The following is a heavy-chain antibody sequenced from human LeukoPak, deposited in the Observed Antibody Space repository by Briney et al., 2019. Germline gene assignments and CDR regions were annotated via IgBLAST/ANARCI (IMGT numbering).Heavy chain of an antibody. V-gene: IGHV3-74*01. CDR3: ARPTKEGSSWYWWFDP. D-gene: IGHD6-13*01. CDR1: GFTFSSYW. CDR2: INDGSST. Sequence: GGSLRLSCAASGFTFSSYWMHWVRQAPGKGLVWVSRINDGSSTSYADSVKGRFTISRDNAKNTLYLQMNSLRAEDTAVHYCARPTKEGSSWYWWFDPWGQGTLVTVSS. J-gene: IGHJ5*02.